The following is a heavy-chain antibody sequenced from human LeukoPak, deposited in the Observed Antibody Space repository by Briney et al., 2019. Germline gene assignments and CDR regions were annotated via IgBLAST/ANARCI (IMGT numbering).Heavy chain of an antibody. D-gene: IGHD2-8*01. V-gene: IGHV3-23*01. CDR3: AKDTSIGKYCSNGVCSPFDY. CDR1: AFTFSSYA. CDR2: ISNIGDYT. Sequence: GRSLRLAWAVAAFTFSSYAMSWGRQAPRQGLEWVSVISNIGDYTSYADSVSGGVTISRDNSRHTLYLQMTSLRPEDTAVYYCAKDTSIGKYCSNGVCSPFDYWGQGTLVTVSS. J-gene: IGHJ4*02.